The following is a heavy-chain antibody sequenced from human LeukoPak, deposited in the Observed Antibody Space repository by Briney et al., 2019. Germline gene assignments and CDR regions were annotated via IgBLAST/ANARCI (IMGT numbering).Heavy chain of an antibody. CDR2: IFHSGGT. CDR3: ARVGSYYDILTGYYNPYYYYMDV. V-gene: IGHV4-4*02. CDR1: GGSISSGYW. D-gene: IGHD3-9*01. Sequence: SETLSLTCAVSGGSISSGYWWSWVRQPPGKGLEWIGEIFHSGGTNYNPSLESRVTLSVDTSKNQFSLKLSSVTAADTAVYYCARVGSYYDILTGYYNPYYYYMDVWGKGTTVTISS. J-gene: IGHJ6*03.